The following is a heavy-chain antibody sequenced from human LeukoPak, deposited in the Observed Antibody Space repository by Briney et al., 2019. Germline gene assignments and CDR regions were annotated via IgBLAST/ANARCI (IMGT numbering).Heavy chain of an antibody. Sequence: SKTLSLTCAVDGGSFSDYYWSWIRHPPGKGLEWIGAINHSGSTNYNPSLKSRVTISVDTSKKQFSLKLSSVTAADTAVYYCARGRVVPFFSYYYMDVWGKGTTVTVSS. CDR2: INHSGST. D-gene: IGHD2-2*01. CDR3: ARGRVVPFFSYYYMDV. V-gene: IGHV4-34*01. CDR1: GGSFSDYY. J-gene: IGHJ6*03.